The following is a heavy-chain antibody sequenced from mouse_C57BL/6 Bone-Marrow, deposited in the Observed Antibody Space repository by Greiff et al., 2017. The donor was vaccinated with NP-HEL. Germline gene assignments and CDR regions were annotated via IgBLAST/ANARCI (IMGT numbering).Heavy chain of an antibody. Sequence: EVQVVESGGGLVKPGGSLKLSCAASGFTFSSYAMSWVRQTPEKRLEWVATISDGGSYTYYPDNVKGRFTISRDNAKSNPYLQMSHLKSEDTAMYYCARFTTVESAMDYWGQGTSVTVSS. CDR1: GFTFSSYA. CDR3: ARFTTVESAMDY. CDR2: ISDGGSYT. V-gene: IGHV5-4*01. D-gene: IGHD1-1*01. J-gene: IGHJ4*01.